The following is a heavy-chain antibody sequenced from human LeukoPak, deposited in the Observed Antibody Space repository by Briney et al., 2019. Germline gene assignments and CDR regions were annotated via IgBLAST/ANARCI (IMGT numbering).Heavy chain of an antibody. Sequence: SVKVSRKASGGTFSSYAISWVRQAPGQGLEWMGGIIPIFGTANYAQKFQGRVTITADESTSTAYMELSSLRSEDTAVYYCASKLLYYDILTGPHYGMDVWGQGTTVTVSS. V-gene: IGHV1-69*13. D-gene: IGHD3-9*01. CDR3: ASKLLYYDILTGPHYGMDV. CDR1: GGTFSSYA. CDR2: IIPIFGTA. J-gene: IGHJ6*02.